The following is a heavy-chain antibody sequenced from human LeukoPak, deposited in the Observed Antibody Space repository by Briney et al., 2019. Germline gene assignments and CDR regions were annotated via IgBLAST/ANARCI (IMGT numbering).Heavy chain of an antibody. Sequence: PGGSLRLSCAASGFTFSSYGMHWVRQAPGKGLEWVAVISYDGSNKYYADSVKGRFTISRDNSKNTLYLLMNSLRAEDTAVYYCAKDRGDILTGYSDAFDYWGQGTLVTVSS. J-gene: IGHJ4*02. CDR2: ISYDGSNK. CDR1: GFTFSSYG. CDR3: AKDRGDILTGYSDAFDY. V-gene: IGHV3-30*18. D-gene: IGHD3-9*01.